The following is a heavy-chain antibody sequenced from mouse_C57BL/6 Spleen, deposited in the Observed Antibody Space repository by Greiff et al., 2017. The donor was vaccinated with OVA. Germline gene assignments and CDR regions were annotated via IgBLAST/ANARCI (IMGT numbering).Heavy chain of an antibody. CDR2: ISYDGSN. J-gene: IGHJ3*01. Sequence: EVQLQESGPGLVKPSQSLSLTCSVTGYSITSGYYWNWIRQFPGNKLEWMGYISYDGSNNYNPSLKNRISITRDTSKNQFFLKLNSVTTEDTATYYCARDYYGSPWFAYWGQGTLVTVSA. D-gene: IGHD1-1*01. V-gene: IGHV3-6*01. CDR1: GYSITSGYY. CDR3: ARDYYGSPWFAY.